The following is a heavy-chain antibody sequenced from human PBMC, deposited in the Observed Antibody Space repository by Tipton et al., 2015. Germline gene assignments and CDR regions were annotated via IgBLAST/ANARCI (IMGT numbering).Heavy chain of an antibody. Sequence: TLSLTCTVSGGSVNSNTNYWSWIRQPPGKGLEWIGYISHSGSTKYNPSLKSRLTISVDTSINQFSLKLNSVTAADTAVFYCARYEVEVDAFDIWGQGTMVTVSS. V-gene: IGHV4-61*01. CDR2: ISHSGST. D-gene: IGHD3-16*01. CDR3: ARYEVEVDAFDI. CDR1: GGSVNSNTNY. J-gene: IGHJ3*02.